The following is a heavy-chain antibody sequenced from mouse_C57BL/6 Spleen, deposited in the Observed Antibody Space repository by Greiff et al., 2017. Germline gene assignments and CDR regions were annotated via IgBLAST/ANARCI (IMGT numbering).Heavy chain of an antibody. D-gene: IGHD4-1*01. CDR1: GFSLTSYG. Sequence: VKLQQSGPGLVQPSQSLSITCTVSGFSLTSYGVHWVRQSPGKGLEWLGVIWSGGSTDYNAAFISRLSISKDNSKSQVVCKMNSLQADDTARYYGARKGNWDYFDDGGQGTTRTGSS. CDR2: IWSGGST. J-gene: IGHJ2*01. V-gene: IGHV2-2*01. CDR3: ARKGNWDYFDD.